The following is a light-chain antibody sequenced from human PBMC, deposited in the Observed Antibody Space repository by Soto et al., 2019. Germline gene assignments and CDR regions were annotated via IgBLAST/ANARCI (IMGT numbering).Light chain of an antibody. CDR1: SSDVGGYNY. CDR3: SSYTSSSTLL. V-gene: IGLV2-14*01. CDR2: EVS. J-gene: IGLJ1*01. Sequence: QSVLTQPASVSGSPGQSITISCTGTSSDVGGYNYVSWYQQHPGKAPKVMIFEVSNRPSGVSNRFSGSKSGNTASLTISGLQAEDEADYYCSSYTSSSTLLFGTGTKVTVL.